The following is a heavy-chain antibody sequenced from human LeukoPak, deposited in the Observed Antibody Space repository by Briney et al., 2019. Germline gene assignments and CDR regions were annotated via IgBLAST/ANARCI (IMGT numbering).Heavy chain of an antibody. J-gene: IGHJ4*02. D-gene: IGHD3-3*01. CDR1: GGTFSSYA. CDR3: ATTLSYDFWSGVGYYFDY. Sequence: SVKVSYKASGGTFSSYAISWVRQAPGQGLEWMGGIIPIFGTANYAQKFQGRVTITADESTSTAYMELSSLRSEDTAVYYCATTLSYDFWSGVGYYFDYWGQGTLVTVSS. V-gene: IGHV1-69*13. CDR2: IIPIFGTA.